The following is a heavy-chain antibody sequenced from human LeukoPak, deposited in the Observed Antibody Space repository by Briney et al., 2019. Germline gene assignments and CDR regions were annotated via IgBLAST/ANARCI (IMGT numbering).Heavy chain of an antibody. CDR1: GFTFSSYA. CDR2: ISGSGGST. J-gene: IGHJ5*02. D-gene: IGHD2-2*01. V-gene: IGHV3-23*01. CDR3: AKDRAGVIVVVPAAPGGDWFDP. Sequence: GGSLRLSCAASGFTFSSYAMSWVRQAPGKGLEWVSAISGSGGSTYYADSVKGRFTISRDNSKNTLYLQMNSLRAEDTAVYYCAKDRAGVIVVVPAAPGGDWFDPWGQGTLVTVSS.